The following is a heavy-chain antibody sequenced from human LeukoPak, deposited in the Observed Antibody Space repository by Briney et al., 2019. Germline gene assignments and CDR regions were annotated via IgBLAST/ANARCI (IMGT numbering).Heavy chain of an antibody. J-gene: IGHJ4*02. CDR2: IQYDGSNK. CDR3: AKDYDYGDYAIDY. D-gene: IGHD4-17*01. CDR1: GFTFSRYG. Sequence: GGSLRLSCAASGFTFSRYGMHWVRQAPGKGLEWVSFIQYDGSNKYYADSVKGRFTISRDNSKNTVYPQMNSLRAEDTAVYYCAKDYDYGDYAIDYWGQGTLVTVSS. V-gene: IGHV3-30*02.